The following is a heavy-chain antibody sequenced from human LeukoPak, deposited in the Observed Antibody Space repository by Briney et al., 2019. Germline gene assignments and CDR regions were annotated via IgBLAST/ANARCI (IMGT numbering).Heavy chain of an antibody. CDR1: GGSLSISNW. Sequence: SGTLSLTCAVSGGSLSISNWWSWVRQPPGKGLEWIGEIYHSGSTNYNPSLKSRVTISVDKSKNQFSLKLSSVTAADTAVYYCARVQYYYDSSGYYTYYFDYWGQGTLVTVSS. J-gene: IGHJ4*02. V-gene: IGHV4-4*02. D-gene: IGHD3-22*01. CDR3: ARVQYYYDSSGYYTYYFDY. CDR2: IYHSGST.